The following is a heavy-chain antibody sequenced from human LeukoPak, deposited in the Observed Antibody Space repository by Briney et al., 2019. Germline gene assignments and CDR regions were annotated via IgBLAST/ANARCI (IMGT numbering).Heavy chain of an antibody. CDR3: AKDWSYSGWSYYFDY. Sequence: GGSLRLSCAASGFTFSSYSMNWVRQAPGKGLEWVAFIRYDASNKYYADSVKGRFTISRDNSKNTLYLQMNSLRPEDTAVYYCAKDWSYSGWSYYFDYWGQGTLVTVSS. J-gene: IGHJ4*02. V-gene: IGHV3-30*02. CDR2: IRYDASNK. D-gene: IGHD6-19*01. CDR1: GFTFSSYS.